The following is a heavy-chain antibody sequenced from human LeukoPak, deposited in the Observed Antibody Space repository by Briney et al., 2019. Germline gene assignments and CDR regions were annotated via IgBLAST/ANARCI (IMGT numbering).Heavy chain of an antibody. CDR1: GGSISSGSYY. CDR3: ARWMRSSDRGDFDY. CDR2: IYTSGST. J-gene: IGHJ4*02. D-gene: IGHD3-22*01. Sequence: PSQTLSLTCTVSGGSISSGSYYWSWIRQPAGKGLEYIGRIYTSGSTNYNPSLKSRVTISVDTSKNHFSLKLSSVTAADTAVYYCARWMRSSDRGDFDYWGQGTLVTVSS. V-gene: IGHV4-61*02.